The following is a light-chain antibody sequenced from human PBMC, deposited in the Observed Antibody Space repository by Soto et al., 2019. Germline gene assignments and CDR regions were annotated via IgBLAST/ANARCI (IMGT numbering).Light chain of an antibody. Sequence: DIQMTQSPSSVSASVGDRVTITCRASQGIGSWLAWYQQKPGKAPNLLIYAASGLQSGVPSRFSGSGSGTDFTLTISSLQPEDFATYYCQQTNSFPRTFGQGTKVEIK. V-gene: IGKV1-12*01. CDR3: QQTNSFPRT. CDR2: AAS. J-gene: IGKJ1*01. CDR1: QGIGSW.